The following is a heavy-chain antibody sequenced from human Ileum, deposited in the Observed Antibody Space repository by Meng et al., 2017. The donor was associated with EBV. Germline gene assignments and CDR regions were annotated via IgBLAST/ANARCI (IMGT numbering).Heavy chain of an antibody. D-gene: IGHD2-2*01. CDR1: KFTFKNYG. V-gene: IGHV3-33*06. CDR3: SNLPYTY. J-gene: IGHJ4*02. Sequence: QVQLVWSGGGVVQPGRSLRLSCAASKFTFKNYGMHWVRQAPGKGLEWVAVIWYDGSNKYYADSVRGRFTVTRDNSKNTLYLQMNSLRAEDTAVYFCSNLPYTYWGQGTLVTVSS. CDR2: IWYDGSNK.